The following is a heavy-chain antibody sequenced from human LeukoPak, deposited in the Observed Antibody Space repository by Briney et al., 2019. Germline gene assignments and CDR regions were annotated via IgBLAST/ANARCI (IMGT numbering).Heavy chain of an antibody. CDR1: GGTFSSYA. D-gene: IGHD3-22*01. CDR3: ARDPPDYYDSSGHSGSY. Sequence: VASVKVSCKASGGTFSSYAISWVRQAPGQGLEWMGRIIPIFGTANYAQKFQGRVTITTDESTSTAYMELSSLRSEDTAVYYCARDPPDYYDSSGHSGSYWGQGTLVTVS. V-gene: IGHV1-69*05. J-gene: IGHJ4*02. CDR2: IIPIFGTA.